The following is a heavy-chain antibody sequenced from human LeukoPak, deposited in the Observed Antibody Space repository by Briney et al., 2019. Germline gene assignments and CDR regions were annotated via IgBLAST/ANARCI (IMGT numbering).Heavy chain of an antibody. D-gene: IGHD2-2*01. CDR3: ARVGVVPAAIPDGFDI. CDR1: GCTVSSNY. Sequence: PGGSLRLSCAASGCTVSSNYMSWVRQAPGKGLEWVSVIYSGGSTYYADSVKGRFTISRDNSKNTLYLQMNSLTAEDTAVYYCARVGVVPAAIPDGFDIWGQGTMVTVSS. J-gene: IGHJ3*02. V-gene: IGHV3-53*01. CDR2: IYSGGST.